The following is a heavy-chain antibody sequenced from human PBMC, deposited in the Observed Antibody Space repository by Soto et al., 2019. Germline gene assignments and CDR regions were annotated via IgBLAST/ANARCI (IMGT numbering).Heavy chain of an antibody. CDR2: ISTYNGNP. Sequence: QIQLVQSGAEVKKPGASVKVSCKASGYIFTSQGISWVRQAPGQGLEWMGWISTYNGNPNYAQKLQGRVTMTTNTSTPTAFLELSSLTSDATAVYYCARGRTRALDYWGQGTPVIVSS. V-gene: IGHV1-18*01. CDR1: GYIFTSQG. D-gene: IGHD1-7*01. J-gene: IGHJ4*02. CDR3: ARGRTRALDY.